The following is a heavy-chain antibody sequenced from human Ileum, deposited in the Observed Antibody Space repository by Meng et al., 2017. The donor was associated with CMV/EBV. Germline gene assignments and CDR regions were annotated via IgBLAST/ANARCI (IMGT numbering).Heavy chain of an antibody. D-gene: IGHD3-3*01. J-gene: IGHJ6*02. CDR2: ITSTSNYM. CDR1: GFTFSIYN. V-gene: IGHV3-21*01. Sequence: GESLKISCAASGFTFSIYNMNWVRQAPGKGLEWVSSITSTSNYMYYADSVKGRFTISRDNAKRSLYMQMNSLRAEDTAVYYCARTPYYDFWCGSPSPVDVWGQGTTVTVSS. CDR3: ARTPYYDFWCGSPSPVDV.